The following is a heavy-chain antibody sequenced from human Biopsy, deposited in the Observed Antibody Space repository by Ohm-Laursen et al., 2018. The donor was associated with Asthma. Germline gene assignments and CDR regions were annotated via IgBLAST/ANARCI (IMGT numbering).Heavy chain of an antibody. CDR1: GFTFGDYW. CDR3: ARTFHFWSPYHAEHYQL. J-gene: IGHJ1*01. CDR2: IKHDGSEK. D-gene: IGHD3-3*01. Sequence: SLRLSCVASGFTFGDYWMSWVRQVPGKGLEWVANIKHDGSEKNHVDSLKGRFTISRDNAKNLLFLQMNSLRAEDTAVYYCARTFHFWSPYHAEHYQLWGQGTLVTVSS. V-gene: IGHV3-7*01.